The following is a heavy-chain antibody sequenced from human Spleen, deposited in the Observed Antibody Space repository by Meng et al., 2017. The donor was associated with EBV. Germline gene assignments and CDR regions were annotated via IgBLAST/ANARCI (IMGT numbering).Heavy chain of an antibody. CDR1: GGSFSDYY. Sequence: VQLPQWGAGLLKPSETLSLTCAVYGGSFSDYYWSWIRQPPGKGLEWIGEINHVGSTNYNPSLKSRVIMSVDTSKNQFSLRLSSVTAADAAVYYCARTLRERLFDWFWSQGTLVTVSS. V-gene: IGHV4-34*01. D-gene: IGHD3-9*01. CDR3: ARTLRERLFDWF. J-gene: IGHJ4*02. CDR2: INHVGST.